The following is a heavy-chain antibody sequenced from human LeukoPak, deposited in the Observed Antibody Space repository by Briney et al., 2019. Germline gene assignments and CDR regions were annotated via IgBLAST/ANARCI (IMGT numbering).Heavy chain of an antibody. CDR3: ARGSGGGQRYYYYYGMDV. Sequence: ASVKVSCKASGYTFTDHYIQWLRQAPGQGLEWMGWIRPSSGDTLYAQKFQGRVTMTRNTSISTAYMELSSLRSEDTAVYYCARGSGGGQRYYYYYGMDVWGQGTTVTVSS. J-gene: IGHJ6*02. CDR2: IRPSSGDT. V-gene: IGHV1-8*02. CDR1: GYTFTDHY. D-gene: IGHD3-16*01.